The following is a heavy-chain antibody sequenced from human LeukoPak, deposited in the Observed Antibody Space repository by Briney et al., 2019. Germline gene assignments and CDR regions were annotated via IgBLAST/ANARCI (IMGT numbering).Heavy chain of an antibody. CDR2: INPNSGGT. CDR3: AREGGSLPFTYYYYGIDV. V-gene: IGHV1-2*02. J-gene: IGHJ6*02. Sequence: GASVRVSCKASGYTFTGYYMHWVRQAPGQGLEWMGWINPNSGGTSFAQKFQGRVTMTRDTSISTAYMELSRLRSDDTAVYYCAREGGSLPFTYYYYGIDVWGQGTTVTVSS. CDR1: GYTFTGYY. D-gene: IGHD1-26*01.